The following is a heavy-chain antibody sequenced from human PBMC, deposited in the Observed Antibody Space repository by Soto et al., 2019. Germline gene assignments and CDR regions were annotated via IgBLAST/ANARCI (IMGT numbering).Heavy chain of an antibody. CDR1: GFNFSRYG. CDR3: AKELLRYCSGRSCRFFDY. J-gene: IGHJ4*02. V-gene: IGHV3-30*18. D-gene: IGHD2-15*01. Sequence: VGSLRLSCAASGFNFSRYGMHGVRQAPGKGLEWVAVISYDGSNKYYADSVKGRFTISRDNSKNTMYLQMNSLRAEDTAVYYCAKELLRYCSGRSCRFFDYWGQGTLVTVSS. CDR2: ISYDGSNK.